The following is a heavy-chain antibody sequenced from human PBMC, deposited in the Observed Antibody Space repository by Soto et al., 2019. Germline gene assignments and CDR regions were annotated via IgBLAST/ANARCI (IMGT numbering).Heavy chain of an antibody. D-gene: IGHD2-8*02. CDR3: ARVGGVYKSVRQGPFDY. Sequence: SETLSLTCAVYGGSFSGYYWTWFRQPPGTGLEWIGEINHSGSTNYNPSLKSRVTISVDTSKNQFSLKLTSVTAADTAVYFCARVGGVYKSVRQGPFDYWGQGTLVTVS. CDR2: INHSGST. J-gene: IGHJ4*02. V-gene: IGHV4-34*01. CDR1: GGSFSGYY.